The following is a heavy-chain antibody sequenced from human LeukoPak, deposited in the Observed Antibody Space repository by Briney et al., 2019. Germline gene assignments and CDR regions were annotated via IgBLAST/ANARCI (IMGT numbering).Heavy chain of an antibody. J-gene: IGHJ5*02. V-gene: IGHV4-4*07. CDR1: GGSIRSYY. Sequence: PSETLSLTCTVSGGSIRSYYWSWIRQPAGKGLEWIGRLYTSGSTKYNPSLKSRVTVSVDTSKNQLSLKLRSVTAADTAVYYCARDFWSRGENWFDPWGQGTLVTVSS. CDR3: ARDFWSRGENWFDP. D-gene: IGHD3-3*01. CDR2: LYTSGST.